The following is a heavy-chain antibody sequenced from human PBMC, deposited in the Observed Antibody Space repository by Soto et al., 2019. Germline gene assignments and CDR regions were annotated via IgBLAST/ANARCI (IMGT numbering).Heavy chain of an antibody. CDR2: ISGSGGST. J-gene: IGHJ4*02. V-gene: IGHV3-23*01. CDR1: GFTFSSFA. Sequence: EVQLLESGGGLVQPGGSLRLSCAASGFTFSSFAMSWVRQAPGKGLEWVSGISGSGGSTYYADSVEGRFTISRNNSQNTLYLQMNRLRGEDTAVYYCAKDRKSGSGWYWDYWGQGTLVTVSS. D-gene: IGHD6-19*01. CDR3: AKDRKSGSGWYWDY.